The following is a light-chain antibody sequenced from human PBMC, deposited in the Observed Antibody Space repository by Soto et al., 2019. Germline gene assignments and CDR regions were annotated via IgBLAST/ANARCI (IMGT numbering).Light chain of an antibody. CDR3: QTWDTGHVV. Sequence: QPVLTQSPSASASLGASVKLTCTLSSGHSNYAIAWHQQQPEKGPRYLMKLNSDGSHTKGDGIPDRFSGSSSGAERYLTISSRQSEDEADYYCQTWDTGHVVFGGGTKLTVL. CDR1: SGHSNYA. CDR2: LNSDGSH. V-gene: IGLV4-69*01. J-gene: IGLJ2*01.